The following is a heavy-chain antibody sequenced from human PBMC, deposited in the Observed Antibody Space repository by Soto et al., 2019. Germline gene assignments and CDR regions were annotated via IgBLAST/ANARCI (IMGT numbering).Heavy chain of an antibody. V-gene: IGHV1-69*12. CDR3: ARDKDRQQLGGNYYYGIDV. CDR1: GGTFGNSA. CDR2: ITPIFPTP. Sequence: QVQLVQSGAEVKKPGSSVTVSCKASGGTFGNSAISWVRQAPGQGLEWMGGITPIFPTPDYAQKFQGRVTTTADEATPTAYMELTSLRSEDTAVYYCARDKDRQQLGGNYYYGIDVWGQGTTVTVSS. J-gene: IGHJ6*02. D-gene: IGHD3-3*02.